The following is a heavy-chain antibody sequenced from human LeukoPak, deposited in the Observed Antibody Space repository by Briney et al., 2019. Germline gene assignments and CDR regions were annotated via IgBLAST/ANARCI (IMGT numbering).Heavy chain of an antibody. D-gene: IGHD3-22*01. CDR3: ARGSXYFXXFDY. V-gene: IGHV3-23*01. CDR2: ISGSGGST. CDR1: GFTFSSYA. J-gene: IGHJ4*01. Sequence: PGGSLRLSCAASGFTFSSYAMSWVRQAPGKGLEWVSAISGSGGSTYYADSVKGRFTISRDSSKNTLYLQMNSLRAEDTAVYYCARGSXYFXXFDYXXXXTLVTVSS.